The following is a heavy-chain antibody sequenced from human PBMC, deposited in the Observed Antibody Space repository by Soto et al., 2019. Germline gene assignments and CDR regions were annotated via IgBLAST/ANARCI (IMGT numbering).Heavy chain of an antibody. V-gene: IGHV3-15*07. CDR3: TGNEVVITYRVDY. CDR1: GFTFSNYW. CDR2: IKSKTDGGTT. Sequence: NPGGSLRLSCAASGFTFSNYWMNWVRQAPGKGLEWVGRIKSKTDGGTTDYAAPVKGRFTISRDDSKNTLYLQMNSLKTEDTAVYYCTGNEVVITYRVDYWGQGTLVTSPQ. D-gene: IGHD3-22*01. J-gene: IGHJ4*02.